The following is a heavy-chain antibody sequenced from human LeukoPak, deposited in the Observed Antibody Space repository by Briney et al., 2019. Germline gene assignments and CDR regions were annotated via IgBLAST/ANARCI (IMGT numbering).Heavy chain of an antibody. CDR3: ARGPIFGWIDETDWPDY. V-gene: IGHV3-30*01. J-gene: IGHJ4*02. D-gene: IGHD3-3*01. CDR1: GFTFGSYA. Sequence: GGSLRLSCAASGFTFGSYAMHWVRQAPGKGLEWVAVISYDGSNKYYADSVKGRFTISRDNSKNTLYLQMNSLRAEDTAVYYCARGPIFGWIDETDWPDYWGQGTLVTVSS. CDR2: ISYDGSNK.